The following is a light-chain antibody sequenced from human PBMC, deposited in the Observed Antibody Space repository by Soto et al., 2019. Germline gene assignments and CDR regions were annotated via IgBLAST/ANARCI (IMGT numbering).Light chain of an antibody. CDR1: SSNIGSYT. V-gene: IGLV1-44*01. CDR2: SSN. Sequence: QSVLTQPPSASGTPGQRVIISCSGSSSNIGSYTVNWYQQFPGTAPKLLIYSSNQRPSGVPDRFSGYKSGTSASLAISGLQSEDEADYYCSAWDDGLLLVFGGGTQLTVL. J-gene: IGLJ3*02. CDR3: SAWDDGLLLV.